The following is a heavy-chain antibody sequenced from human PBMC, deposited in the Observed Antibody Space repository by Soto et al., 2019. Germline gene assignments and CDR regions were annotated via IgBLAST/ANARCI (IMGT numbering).Heavy chain of an antibody. V-gene: IGHV3-30-3*01. Sequence: GGSLRLSCAASGFTFSSYAMHWVRQAPGKGLEWVAVISYDGSNKYYADSVKGRFTISRDNSKNTLYLQMSSLRAEDTAVYYCAREGANPFDYYYYGMDVWGQGTTVTVSS. D-gene: IGHD1-26*01. CDR1: GFTFSSYA. CDR2: ISYDGSNK. CDR3: AREGANPFDYYYYGMDV. J-gene: IGHJ6*02.